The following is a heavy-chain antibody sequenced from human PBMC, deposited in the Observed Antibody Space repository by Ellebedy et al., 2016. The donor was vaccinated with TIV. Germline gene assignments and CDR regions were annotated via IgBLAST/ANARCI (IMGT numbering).Heavy chain of an antibody. CDR2: IYSGGST. Sequence: GESLKISCAASGFTVSSNYMSWVRQAPGKGLEWVSVIYSGGSTYYADSVKGRFTISRDNSKNTLYLQMNSLRAEDTAVYYCARGGVRAAIRYFGLWGRGTLVTVSS. J-gene: IGHJ2*01. D-gene: IGHD6-13*01. V-gene: IGHV3-53*01. CDR1: GFTVSSNY. CDR3: ARGGVRAAIRYFGL.